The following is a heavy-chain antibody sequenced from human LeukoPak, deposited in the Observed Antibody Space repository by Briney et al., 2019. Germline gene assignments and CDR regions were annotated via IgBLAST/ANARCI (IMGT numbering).Heavy chain of an antibody. CDR2: ISSSGGTT. V-gene: IGHV3-23*01. CDR1: GFTFSSYA. Sequence: GGSLRLLCAASGFTFSSYAMNWVRQAPGKGLEWVSVISSSGGTTYYSDSVKGRFIISRDNSKNTLYLQMNSLRAEDTAVYYCAKAGIAVPATPEYCGQGTQVTVSS. J-gene: IGHJ4*02. D-gene: IGHD6-19*01. CDR3: AKAGIAVPATPEY.